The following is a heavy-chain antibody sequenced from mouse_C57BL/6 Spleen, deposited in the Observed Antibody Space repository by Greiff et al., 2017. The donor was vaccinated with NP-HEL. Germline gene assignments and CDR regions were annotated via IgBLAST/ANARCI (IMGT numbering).Heavy chain of an antibody. CDR1: GYAFSSYW. J-gene: IGHJ4*01. D-gene: IGHD1-3*01. CDR3: ARRKSLPIYAMDY. Sequence: HVKPQESGAELVKPGASVKISRKASGYAFSSYWMNWVKQRPGKGPEWIGQIYPGDGDTNYNGKFKGKATLTADKSSSTAYMQLSSLTSEDSAVYFCARRKSLPIYAMDYWGQGTSVTVSS. V-gene: IGHV1-80*01. CDR2: IYPGDGDT.